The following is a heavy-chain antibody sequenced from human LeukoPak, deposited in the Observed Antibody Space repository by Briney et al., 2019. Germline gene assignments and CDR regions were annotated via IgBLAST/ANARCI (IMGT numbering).Heavy chain of an antibody. J-gene: IGHJ4*02. D-gene: IGHD6-6*01. CDR1: GYTFTDYY. CDR2: VDPEDGET. Sequence: ATVKISCKVSGYTFTDYYMHWVQQAPGKGLEWMGLVDPEDGETIYAEKFQGRVTITADTSTDTAYMELSSLRSEDTAVYYCARVPPPIAAREFDKYYFDYWGQGTLVTVSS. V-gene: IGHV1-69-2*01. CDR3: ARVPPPIAAREFDKYYFDY.